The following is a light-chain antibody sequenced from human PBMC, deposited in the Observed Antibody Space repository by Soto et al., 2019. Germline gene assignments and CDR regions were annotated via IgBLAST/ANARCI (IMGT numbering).Light chain of an antibody. CDR3: CSYARSRIV. Sequence: QLVLTQPASVSGSPGQSITISCAGTSSDVGSYSLVSWYQQPPGEAPKLMIYEGSKRPSGVSHRFSGSKSGDRASLRISGLQAEDEADYYCCSYARSRIVFGTGTKLTVL. CDR2: EGS. CDR1: SSDVGSYSL. J-gene: IGLJ1*01. V-gene: IGLV2-23*03.